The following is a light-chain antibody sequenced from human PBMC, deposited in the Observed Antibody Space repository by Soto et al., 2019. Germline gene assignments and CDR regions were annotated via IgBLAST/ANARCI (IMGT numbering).Light chain of an antibody. CDR3: QKYNSAPRT. Sequence: DIQMTQSPSSLSASVGDRVTTTCRASQGISNYLAWYQQKPGKVPKLLLYAASTLQSGVPSRCSRSGSGTDFTLTIRNLQPEDVATYYCQKYNSAPRTFGQGTKVESK. J-gene: IGKJ1*01. V-gene: IGKV1-27*01. CDR2: AAS. CDR1: QGISNY.